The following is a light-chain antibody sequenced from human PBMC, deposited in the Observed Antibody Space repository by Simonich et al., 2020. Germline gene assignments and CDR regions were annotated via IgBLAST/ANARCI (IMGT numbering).Light chain of an antibody. V-gene: IGKV3-15*01. CDR2: GAS. CDR1: QSVRSN. CDR3: QQYNNWPPLT. Sequence: EIVFTQSPATLSLSPGERATLSCRASQSVRSNLAWYQQKPGQAPRLLIYGASTRATDIPARFSGSGSGTEFTLTISSMQSEDFAVYYCQQYNNWPPLTFGGGTKVEIK. J-gene: IGKJ4*01.